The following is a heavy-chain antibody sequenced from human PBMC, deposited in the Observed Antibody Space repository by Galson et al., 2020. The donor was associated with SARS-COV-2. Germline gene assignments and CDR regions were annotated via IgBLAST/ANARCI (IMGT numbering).Heavy chain of an antibody. CDR3: ARENGDYDGSGGWFDP. V-gene: IGHV4-30-2*01. D-gene: IGHD3-10*01. CDR2: IYHSGST. CDR1: GGSISSGGYS. J-gene: IGHJ5*02. Sequence: ASETLSLTCAVYGGSISSGGYSWSWHRQPPGQGLEWIGYIYHSGSTYYNPSLKSRVTISVDRSKNQFSLKLSSVTAADTAVYYCARENGDYDGSGGWFDPWGQGTLVTVSS.